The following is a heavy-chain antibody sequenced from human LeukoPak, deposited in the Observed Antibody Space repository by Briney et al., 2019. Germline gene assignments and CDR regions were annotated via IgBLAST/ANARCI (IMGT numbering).Heavy chain of an antibody. CDR1: GGSISSYY. V-gene: IGHV4-59*08. CDR3: ARLGGYDTPY. CDR2: IYYSGST. J-gene: IGHJ4*02. D-gene: IGHD3-9*01. Sequence: PSETLSLTCTVSGGSISSYYWSWIRQPPGKGLEWIGHIYYSGSTNYNPSLKSRVTISVDTSKNQFSLKLSSVTAADTAVYYCARLGGYDTPYWGQGTLVTVSS.